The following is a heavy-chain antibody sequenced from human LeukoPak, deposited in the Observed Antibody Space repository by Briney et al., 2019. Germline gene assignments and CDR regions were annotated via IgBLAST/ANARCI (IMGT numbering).Heavy chain of an antibody. D-gene: IGHD3-10*01. CDR1: GYTFTGYY. Sequence: ASVKVSCKASGYTFTGYYMHWVRQAPGQGLEWMGWINPNSGGTNYAQKFQGRVTMTRDTSISTAYMELSRLRSDDTAVYYCASQFGELFAAVPLDPWGQGTLVTVSS. CDR3: ASQFGELFAAVPLDP. V-gene: IGHV1-2*02. CDR2: INPNSGGT. J-gene: IGHJ5*02.